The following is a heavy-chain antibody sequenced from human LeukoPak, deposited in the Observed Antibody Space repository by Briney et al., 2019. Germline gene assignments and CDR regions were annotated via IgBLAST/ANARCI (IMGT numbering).Heavy chain of an antibody. CDR3: ARLRILEYYDMDV. D-gene: IGHD2-15*01. V-gene: IGHV4-34*01. CDR2: INHSGST. CDR1: GGSFSGYY. Sequence: PSETLSLTCAVYGGSFSGYYWSWIRQPPGKGLEWIGEINHSGSTNYNPSLKSRVTISVDTSKNQFSLKLSSVTAADTAVYYCARLRILEYYDMDVWGKGTTVTVSS. J-gene: IGHJ6*03.